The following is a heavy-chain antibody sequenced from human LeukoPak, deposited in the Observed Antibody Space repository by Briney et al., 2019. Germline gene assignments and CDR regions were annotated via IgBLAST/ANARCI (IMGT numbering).Heavy chain of an antibody. CDR2: INWNSGSI. CDR3: AKEYCTSTSCRGFDY. V-gene: IGHV3-9*03. CDR1: RFTFDDYA. J-gene: IGHJ4*02. Sequence: PGGSLRLSCAASRFTFDDYAMHWVRQAPGKGLEWVSSINWNSGSIGYADSVKGRFTISRDNAKNSLYLQMNSLRAEDMALYYCAKEYCTSTSCRGFDYWGQGTLVTVSS. D-gene: IGHD2-2*01.